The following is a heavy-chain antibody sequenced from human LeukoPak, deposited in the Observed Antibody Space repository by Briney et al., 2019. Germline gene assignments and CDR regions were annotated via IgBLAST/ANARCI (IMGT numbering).Heavy chain of an antibody. CDR3: ARDLGYSSGWYGRHDAFDI. D-gene: IGHD6-19*01. Sequence: ASVKVSCKASGYTFTSYYMHWVRQAPGQGLEWMGIINPSGGSTSYAQKFQGRVTMTRDTSTSTVYMELSSLRSEDTAVYYCARDLGYSSGWYGRHDAFDIWGRGTMVTVSS. V-gene: IGHV1-46*01. CDR2: INPSGGST. CDR1: GYTFTSYY. J-gene: IGHJ3*02.